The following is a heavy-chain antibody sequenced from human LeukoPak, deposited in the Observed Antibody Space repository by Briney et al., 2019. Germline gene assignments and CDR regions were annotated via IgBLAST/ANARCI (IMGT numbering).Heavy chain of an antibody. V-gene: IGHV4-39*01. CDR3: AGAGQQLVSFDY. CDR2: IYYSGST. Sequence: SETLSLTCTVSGSSISSSSYYWGWIRQPPGKGLEWIGSIYYSGSTYYNPSLKSRVTISVDTSKNQFSLKLSSVTAADTAVYYCAGAGQQLVSFDYWGQGTLVTVSS. CDR1: GSSISSSSYY. J-gene: IGHJ4*02. D-gene: IGHD6-13*01.